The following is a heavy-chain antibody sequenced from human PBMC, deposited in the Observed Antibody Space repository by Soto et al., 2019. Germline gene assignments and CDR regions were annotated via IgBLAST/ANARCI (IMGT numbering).Heavy chain of an antibody. CDR2: IKSKTNGGTI. CDR1: GFTFSNAW. V-gene: IGHV3-15*07. Sequence: EVQLVESGGGLAKPGGSLRLSCAASGFTFSNAWMSWVRQAPGRGLEWVGRIKSKTNGGTIDYAAPVKGRFIISRDDSKSTLYLEMSSLKIEDTAIYYCTSGGNWFGSWGQGTLVTVSS. CDR3: TSGGNWFGS. J-gene: IGHJ5*01.